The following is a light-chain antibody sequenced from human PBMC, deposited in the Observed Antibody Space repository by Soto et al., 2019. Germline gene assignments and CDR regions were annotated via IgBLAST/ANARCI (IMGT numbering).Light chain of an antibody. CDR3: QQYNSWQVT. J-gene: IGKJ1*01. CDR2: GAS. Sequence: EIVMTQSPATLSVSPGERATLSCWASRSVSTNLAWYQQKPGQAPRLLIFGASTRATGVPARFSGSGSGTGFTLTISSLQSEDFAVYYCQQYNSWQVTFGQGTKVEIK. V-gene: IGKV3-15*01. CDR1: RSVSTN.